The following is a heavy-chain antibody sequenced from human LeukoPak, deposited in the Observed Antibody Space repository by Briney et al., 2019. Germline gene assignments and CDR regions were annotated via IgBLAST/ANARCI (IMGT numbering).Heavy chain of an antibody. CDR2: IIPIFGTA. CDR3: ARDISARDEAWWFDP. V-gene: IGHV1-69*06. D-gene: IGHD5-24*01. J-gene: IGHJ5*02. Sequence: SVKVSCKASGGTFSSYAISWVRQAPGQGLEWMGGIIPIFGTANYAQKFQGRVTITADKSTSTAYMELSSLRSEDTAVYYCARDISARDEAWWFDPWGPGNPGHRLL. CDR1: GGTFSSYA.